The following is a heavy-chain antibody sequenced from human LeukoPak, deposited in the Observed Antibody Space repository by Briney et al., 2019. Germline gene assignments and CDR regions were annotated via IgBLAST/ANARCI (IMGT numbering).Heavy chain of an antibody. V-gene: IGHV3-11*04. Sequence: GGSLRLSCAASGFTFSDYCMSWVRQAPGKGLEWVSYISSSGSTIYYADSVKGRFTISRDNAKNSLYLQMNSLRAEDTAVYYCARDAVATMDFDYWGQGTLVTVSS. CDR2: ISSSGSTI. J-gene: IGHJ4*02. D-gene: IGHD5-12*01. CDR1: GFTFSDYC. CDR3: ARDAVATMDFDY.